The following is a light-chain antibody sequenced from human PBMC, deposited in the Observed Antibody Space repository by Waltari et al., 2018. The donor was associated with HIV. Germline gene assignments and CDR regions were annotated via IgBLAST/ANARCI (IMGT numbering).Light chain of an antibody. J-gene: IGKJ4*01. V-gene: IGKV1-39*01. CDR2: AES. CDR3: QQSYTTPFT. Sequence: DIQMTQSPSSLSASVGDSVTITCRAGQNIANNLNWYQQQPGKAPQLLIYAESNLQRGVASRFSGSGSGTDFTLSISPLHPEDFATYYCQQSYTTPFTFGGGTRVDI. CDR1: QNIANN.